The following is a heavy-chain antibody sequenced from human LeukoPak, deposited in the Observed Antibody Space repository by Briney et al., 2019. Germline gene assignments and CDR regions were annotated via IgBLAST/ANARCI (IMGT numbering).Heavy chain of an antibody. J-gene: IGHJ5*02. V-gene: IGHV1-18*01. Sequence: GASVKLSCKASGYTFTSYGISWERQAPGQGLEWMGWISAYNGNTNYAQKLQGRVTMTTDTSTRTAYMELRSLRSDDPAVYYCARARYYDIFTGYSNVYGNWSEPWGQGALVTVSS. CDR3: ARARYYDIFTGYSNVYGNWSEP. D-gene: IGHD3-9*01. CDR2: ISAYNGNT. CDR1: GYTFTSYG.